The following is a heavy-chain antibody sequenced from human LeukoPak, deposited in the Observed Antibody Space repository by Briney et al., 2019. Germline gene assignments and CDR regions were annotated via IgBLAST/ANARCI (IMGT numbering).Heavy chain of an antibody. D-gene: IGHD1-20*01. CDR2: ISAYNGNT. V-gene: IGHV1-18*01. Sequence: ASVKVSCKASGYTFTSYGISWVRQAPGQGLEWMGWISAYNGNTNYAQKPQGRVTMTTDTSTSTAYMELRSLRSDDTAVYYCILGPGGYNWNYFDYWGQGTLVTVSS. CDR1: GYTFTSYG. CDR3: ILGPGGYNWNYFDY. J-gene: IGHJ4*02.